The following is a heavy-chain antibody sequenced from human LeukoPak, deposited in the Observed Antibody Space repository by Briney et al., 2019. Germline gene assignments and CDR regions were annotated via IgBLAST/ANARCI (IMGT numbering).Heavy chain of an antibody. D-gene: IGHD3-10*01. V-gene: IGHV1-24*01. CDR2: FDPEDGET. Sequence: ASVKVSYKVSGYTLTELSMHWVRQAPGKGLEWMGGFDPEDGETIYAQKFQGRVTMTEDTSTDTAYMELSSLRSEDTAVYYCATVPYGSGSSPFDYWGQGTLVTVSS. CDR1: GYTLTELS. CDR3: ATVPYGSGSSPFDY. J-gene: IGHJ4*02.